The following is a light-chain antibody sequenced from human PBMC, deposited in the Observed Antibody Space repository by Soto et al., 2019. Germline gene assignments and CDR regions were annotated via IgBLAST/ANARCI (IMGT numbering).Light chain of an antibody. CDR3: QEGSTLLT. J-gene: IGKJ4*01. V-gene: IGKV1-39*01. Sequence: DIQMTQSPSSLSASVGDRVTITCRASQGISTYLNWYQQRPGKAPKLLIYGASSLQSGVPSRFSGSGSGTHFTLTISSLQPEDFATYYCQEGSTLLTFGGGTKVDIK. CDR2: GAS. CDR1: QGISTY.